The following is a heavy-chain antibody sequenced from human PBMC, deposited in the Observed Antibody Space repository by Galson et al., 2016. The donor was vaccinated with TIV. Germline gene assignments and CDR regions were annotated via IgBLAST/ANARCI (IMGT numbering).Heavy chain of an antibody. J-gene: IGHJ4*02. CDR3: ASFNTKDAFDS. CDR1: GFNFDVRW. V-gene: IGHV3-15*01. CDR2: IRSGSEAGTT. Sequence: SLRLSCAASGFNFDVRWMSWLRQVPGKELEWVGRIRSGSEAGTTDYAATVKGRFTISRDDSKDTLYLQMINLKIEDTAVYYCASFNTKDAFDSWGQGTLVIVSS. D-gene: IGHD2/OR15-2a*01.